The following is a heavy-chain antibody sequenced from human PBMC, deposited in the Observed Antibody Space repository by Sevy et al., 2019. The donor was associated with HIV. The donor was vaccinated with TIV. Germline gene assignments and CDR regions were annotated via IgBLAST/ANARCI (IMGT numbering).Heavy chain of an antibody. Sequence: GGSLRLSCAASGFSFRGSAVHWVRQTFGKGLEWVGRIKSKGDNYATLYSSSVKNRFTISKADSTNTAYLQMNSLQTDDTAIYYCRSLDLVVAGATLRGRNQKTIDLWGQGSLVTVSS. D-gene: IGHD2-15*01. J-gene: IGHJ4*02. CDR3: RSLDLVVAGATLRGRNQKTIDL. V-gene: IGHV3-73*01. CDR2: IKSKGDNYAT. CDR1: GFSFRGSA.